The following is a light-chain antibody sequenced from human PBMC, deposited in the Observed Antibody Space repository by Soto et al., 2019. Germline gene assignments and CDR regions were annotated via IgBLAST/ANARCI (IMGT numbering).Light chain of an antibody. V-gene: IGKV3-20*01. J-gene: IGKJ1*01. CDR1: QSVSSTY. CDR3: QQYGSSSWT. Sequence: IVFTQSPCTLSLSPGERATLSCRASQSVSSTYFAWYQQRFGQAPRLLIYGASSRATGIPDRFSGSGSGTDFTLTISRLEPEDFAVYYCQQYGSSSWTFGQGTKVDIK. CDR2: GAS.